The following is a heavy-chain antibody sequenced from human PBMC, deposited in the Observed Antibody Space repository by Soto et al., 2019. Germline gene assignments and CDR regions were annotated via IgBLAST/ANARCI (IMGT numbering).Heavy chain of an antibody. CDR3: ARQYPNYCSDGTCRGLFDY. D-gene: IGHD2-15*01. V-gene: IGHV4-59*08. CDR2: MHYQGAT. Sequence: QVQLQESGPGLVKPSETLSLTCTVSGDSITRYYWTWIRQSPGKGLEWIGYMHYQGATNSHPSLKSRVTISVDTSKNQFSLKLTSVTAADTAVYYCARQYPNYCSDGTCRGLFDYWGQGTLVTVSS. CDR1: GDSITRYY. J-gene: IGHJ4*02.